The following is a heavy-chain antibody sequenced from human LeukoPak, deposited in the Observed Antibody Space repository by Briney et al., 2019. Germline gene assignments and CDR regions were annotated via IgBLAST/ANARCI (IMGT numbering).Heavy chain of an antibody. CDR2: INPSGGST. CDR3: ASKTYYDYVWGSYLSPDY. Sequence: ASVKVSCKASGYTFTSYYMHWVRQAPGQGLGWMGIINPSGGSTSYAQKFQGRVTMTRDTSTSTVYMELSSLRSEDTAVYYCASKTYYDYVWGSYLSPDYWGQGTLVTVSS. D-gene: IGHD3-16*02. CDR1: GYTFTSYY. V-gene: IGHV1-46*01. J-gene: IGHJ4*02.